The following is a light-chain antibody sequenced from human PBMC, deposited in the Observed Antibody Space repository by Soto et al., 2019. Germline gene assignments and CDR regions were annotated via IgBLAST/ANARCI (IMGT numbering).Light chain of an antibody. CDR2: AAS. J-gene: IGKJ1*01. CDR1: QTISIF. Sequence: DILMTQSPSSLSASVGDRVTITCRASQTISIFLNWYQQKPGKAPALLIYAASRLHSGVPSRFSGSGSGTDFTLTISSLQPEDFATYYCHQTDSIPETFGQGTKVEIK. V-gene: IGKV1-39*01. CDR3: HQTDSIPET.